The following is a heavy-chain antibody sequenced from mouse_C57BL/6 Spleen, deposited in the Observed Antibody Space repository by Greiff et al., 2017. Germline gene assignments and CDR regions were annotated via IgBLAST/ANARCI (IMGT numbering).Heavy chain of an antibody. CDR3: ALLGEGYFDD. J-gene: IGHJ2*01. Sequence: VQLQQSGAELVKPGASVKLSCTASGFNIKDYYMHWVKQRTEQGLEWIGRIDPEDGETKYDPKFQGKATITADTSSNTAYLQLSSLTSEDTAVYYCALLGEGYFDDWGQGATLTVSS. V-gene: IGHV14-2*01. D-gene: IGHD4-1*01. CDR2: IDPEDGET. CDR1: GFNIKDYY.